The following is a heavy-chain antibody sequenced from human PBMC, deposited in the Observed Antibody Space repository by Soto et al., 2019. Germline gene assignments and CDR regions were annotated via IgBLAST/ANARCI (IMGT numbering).Heavy chain of an antibody. CDR1: GYTFTSYD. Sequence: GASVKVSCKASGYTFTSYDINWVRQATGQGLEWMGWMNPNSGNTGYAQKLKDRVTMTRNTSISTAYMEKSSLKSEDTAEYYNARGGTVVVAAADYYYYMDVWGKGTTVTVSS. V-gene: IGHV1-8*01. J-gene: IGHJ6*03. CDR3: ARGGTVVVAAADYYYYMDV. D-gene: IGHD2-15*01. CDR2: MNPNSGNT.